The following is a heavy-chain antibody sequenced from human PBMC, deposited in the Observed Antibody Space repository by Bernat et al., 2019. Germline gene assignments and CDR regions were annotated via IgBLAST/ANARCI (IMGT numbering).Heavy chain of an antibody. D-gene: IGHD6-6*01. CDR1: GFTFSSYS. Sequence: EVQLVESGGGLVKPGGSLRLSCAASGFTFSSYSMNWVRQAPGKGLEWVSSISSSSSYIYYADSVKGRFTISRDNAKNSLYLQMNSLRGEDTAVYYCARDAISSIAAPDYYYYYGMDVWGQGTTVTVSS. CDR3: ARDAISSIAAPDYYYYYGMDV. J-gene: IGHJ6*02. V-gene: IGHV3-21*01. CDR2: ISSSSSYI.